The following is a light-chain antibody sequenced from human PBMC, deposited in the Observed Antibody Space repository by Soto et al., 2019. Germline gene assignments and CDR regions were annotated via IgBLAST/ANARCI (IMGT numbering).Light chain of an antibody. CDR1: SSDVGSYRL. CDR3: CSNAGSSTYV. V-gene: IGLV2-23*02. CDR2: EVS. J-gene: IGLJ1*01. Sequence: QSVLTQPASVSGSPGQSITIFCTGTSSDVGSYRLVSWHQQHPGKAPKLIIYEVSKRPPGVSNRFSGSKSGNTASLTISGLQAEDEADYYCCSNAGSSTYVFGTGSKVTVL.